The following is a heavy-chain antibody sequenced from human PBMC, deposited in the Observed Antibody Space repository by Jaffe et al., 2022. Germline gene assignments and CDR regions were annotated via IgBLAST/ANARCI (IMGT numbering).Heavy chain of an antibody. V-gene: IGHV3-23*01. J-gene: IGHJ4*02. Sequence: EVQLLESGGGLVQPGGSLRLSCTASGFTFSSYAMSWVRQAPGKGLEWVSAISGSGARTYYADSVKGRFAMSRDNSKNTLYLQMDSLRAEDTAVYYCAKDLECNTYCVSSSYDYWGQGALVTVSS. CDR2: ISGSGART. CDR1: GFTFSSYA. CDR3: AKDLECNTYCVSSSYDY. D-gene: IGHD2-2*01.